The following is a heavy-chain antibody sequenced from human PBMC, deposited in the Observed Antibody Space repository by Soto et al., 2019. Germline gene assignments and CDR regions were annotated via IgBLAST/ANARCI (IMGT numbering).Heavy chain of an antibody. CDR2: ISGDGTTA. Sequence: ELQLVESGGGLVQPGGSLRLSCAASGFTFSNFWIHWVRQAPGKGLVWVSGISGDGTTATYADSVKGRFPTSSDNAKKTLDMQLNRLRAEDTAVYFCARSLARTYYYYFMDVWGKGTTVTVSS. J-gene: IGHJ6*03. CDR3: ARSLARTYYYYFMDV. CDR1: GFTFSNFW. V-gene: IGHV3-74*03.